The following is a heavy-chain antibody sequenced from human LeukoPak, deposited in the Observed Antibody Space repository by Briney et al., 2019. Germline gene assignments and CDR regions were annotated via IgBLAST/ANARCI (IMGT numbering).Heavy chain of an antibody. J-gene: IGHJ4*02. CDR3: ARDRVYDILTGYSDMTDY. Sequence: SETLSLTCTVSGGSISSGGYYWSWMRQHPGKGLEWIVYIYYSGSTYYNPSFKSRVTISVDTSKNQFSLKLSSVTAADTAVYYCARDRVYDILTGYSDMTDYWGQGTLVTVSS. CDR2: IYYSGST. D-gene: IGHD3-9*01. V-gene: IGHV4-31*03. CDR1: GGSISSGGYY.